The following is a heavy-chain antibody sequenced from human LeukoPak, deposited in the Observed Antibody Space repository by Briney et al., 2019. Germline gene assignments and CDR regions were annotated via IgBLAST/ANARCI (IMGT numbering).Heavy chain of an antibody. CDR2: IYYSGST. D-gene: IGHD3-16*01. CDR3: ARVFLRGDFFDY. Sequence: SQTLSLTCTVSGGSISSGGYYWSWIRQHPGKGLEWIGYIYYSGSTYYSPSLKSRVTISVDTSKNQFSLKLSSVTAADTAVYYCARVFLRGDFFDYGGQGPLATVSS. CDR1: GGSISSGGYY. J-gene: IGHJ4*02. V-gene: IGHV4-31*03.